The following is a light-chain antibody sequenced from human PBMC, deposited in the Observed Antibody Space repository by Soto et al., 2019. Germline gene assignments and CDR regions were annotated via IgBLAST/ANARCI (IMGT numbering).Light chain of an antibody. V-gene: IGKV3D-15*01. CDR3: QQYNNWPPIT. CDR1: QSVSSN. Sequence: ILITQSPGRLSVSXLXRSXLXXXASQSVSSNLAWYQQKPGQAPRLLIYGASTRATGIPARFSGSGSGTEFTLTISSLQSEDFAVYYCQQYNNWPPITFGQGTRLEIK. CDR2: GAS. J-gene: IGKJ5*01.